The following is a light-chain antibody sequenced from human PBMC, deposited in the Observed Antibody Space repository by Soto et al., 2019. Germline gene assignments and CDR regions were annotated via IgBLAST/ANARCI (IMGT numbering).Light chain of an antibody. CDR1: RSVSSSS. J-gene: IGKJ1*01. CDR3: QQYRT. V-gene: IGKV3-20*01. Sequence: EIVLTQSPGTLSLSPGERATLSCRASRSVSSSSLAWYQQNPGQAPRLLIYEASSRATGIPDRFSGSGSGTDFTLTISRLETEDFAVYYCQQYRTFGQGTKVDIK. CDR2: EAS.